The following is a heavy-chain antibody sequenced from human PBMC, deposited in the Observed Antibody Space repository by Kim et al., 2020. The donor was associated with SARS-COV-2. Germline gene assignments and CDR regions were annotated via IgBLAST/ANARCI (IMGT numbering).Heavy chain of an antibody. CDR3: ARGTDAFAI. Sequence: SYIYYADSVKARFATARDNAKNSLYLQMNSLGAECTAVYYCARGTDAFAIWGQATMVTVSS. CDR2: SYI. J-gene: IGHJ3*02. V-gene: IGHV3-21*01.